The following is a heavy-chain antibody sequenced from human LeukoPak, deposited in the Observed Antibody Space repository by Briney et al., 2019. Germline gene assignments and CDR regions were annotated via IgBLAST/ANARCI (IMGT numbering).Heavy chain of an antibody. CDR2: IYHSGST. V-gene: IGHV4-30-2*01. CDR3: ARTTLLGVIYFDY. CDR1: GDSISNGNYY. D-gene: IGHD3-10*01. Sequence: PSETLSLTCTVSGDSISNGNYYWSWIRQPPGKGLEWIGYIYHSGSTYYNPSLKSRVTISVDRSKNQFSLKLSFVTAADTAVYFCARTTLLGVIYFDYWGQGTLVTVSS. J-gene: IGHJ4*02.